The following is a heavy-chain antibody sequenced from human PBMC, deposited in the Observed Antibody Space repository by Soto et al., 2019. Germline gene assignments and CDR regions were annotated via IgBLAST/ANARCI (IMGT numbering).Heavy chain of an antibody. CDR3: PTNAGVAAFDY. D-gene: IGHD2-15*01. CDR1: GGTFSSYT. V-gene: IGHV1-3*01. J-gene: IGHJ4*02. CDR2: ITAGNGNT. Sequence: ASVKVSCKASGGTFSSYTISWVRQAPGQGLEWMGWITAGNGNTKYSQKFQGRVTITRDTSASPAYMELGSLKSEDTAVYYWPTNAGVAAFDYSAPGTDSTVSS.